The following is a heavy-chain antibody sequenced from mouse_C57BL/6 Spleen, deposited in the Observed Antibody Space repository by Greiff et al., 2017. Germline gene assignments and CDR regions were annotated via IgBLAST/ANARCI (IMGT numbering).Heavy chain of an antibody. CDR1: GYTFTSYW. CDR2: IHPNSGST. CDR3: ARGTWDYYAMDY. V-gene: IGHV1-64*01. D-gene: IGHD3-3*01. Sequence: VQLQQPGAELVKPGASVKLSCKASGYTFTSYWMHWVKQRPGQGLEWIGMIHPNSGSTNYNEKFKSKATLTVDKSSSTAYMQLSSLTSEDSAVYYCARGTWDYYAMDYWGQGTSVTVSS. J-gene: IGHJ4*01.